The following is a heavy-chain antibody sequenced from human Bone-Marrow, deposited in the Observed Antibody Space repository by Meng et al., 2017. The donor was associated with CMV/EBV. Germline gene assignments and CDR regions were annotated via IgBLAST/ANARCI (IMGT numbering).Heavy chain of an antibody. D-gene: IGHD2-2*01. J-gene: IGHJ6*02. CDR3: ARDRIVVVPAADHYYYYGMDV. V-gene: IGHV3-48*03. CDR2: ISSSGSTI. CDR1: GFTFSSYE. Sequence: GGSLRLSCAASGFTFSSYEMNWVRQAPGKGLEWVSYISSSGSTIYYADSVKGRFTISRDNAKNSLYLQMNSLRAEDTAVYYCARDRIVVVPAADHYYYYGMDVWGQGTTVTVPS.